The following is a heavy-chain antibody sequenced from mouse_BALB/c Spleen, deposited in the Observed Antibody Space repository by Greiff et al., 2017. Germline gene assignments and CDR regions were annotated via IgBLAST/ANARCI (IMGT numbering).Heavy chain of an antibody. CDR2: INPYNGGT. J-gene: IGHJ3*01. Sequence: EVKLVESGPELVKPGASMKISCKASGYSFTGYTMNWVKQSHGKNLEWIGLINPYNGGTSYNQKFKGKATLTVDKSSSTAYMELLSLTSEDSAVYYCAGKGIYGYDFAYWGQGTLVTVSA. D-gene: IGHD2-2*01. CDR1: GYSFTGYT. V-gene: IGHV1-26*01. CDR3: AGKGIYGYDFAY.